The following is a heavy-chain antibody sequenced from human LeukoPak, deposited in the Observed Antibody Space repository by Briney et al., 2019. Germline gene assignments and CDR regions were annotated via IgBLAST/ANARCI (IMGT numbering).Heavy chain of an antibody. J-gene: IGHJ4*02. CDR2: ISAYNGNT. CDR1: GYTFTSYG. CDR3: ARVRLWIQLWSYYFDY. V-gene: IGHV1-18*01. Sequence: ASVKVSCKASGYTFTSYGISWVRQAPGQGREWMGWISAYNGNTNYAQKLQGRVTMTTDTSTSTAYMELRSLRSDDTAVYYCARVRLWIQLWSYYFDYWGQGTLVTVSS. D-gene: IGHD5-18*01.